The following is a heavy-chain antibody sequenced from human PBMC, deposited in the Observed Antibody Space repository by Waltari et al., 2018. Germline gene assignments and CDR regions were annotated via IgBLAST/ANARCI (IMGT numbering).Heavy chain of an antibody. CDR3: ARGSAYYVRVWDY. J-gene: IGHJ4*02. V-gene: IGHV3-7*03. Sequence: EVQLVESGGTLVQPGGSLRLSCAASGFTLRGCWMTWVRQAPGKGLEWVANIKADGSEQYYVDSVRGRFTISRDNAENSLYLQMNSLIADDTAVYYCARGSAYYVRVWDYWGQGTLVTVSS. D-gene: IGHD3-16*01. CDR2: IKADGSEQ. CDR1: GFTLRGCW.